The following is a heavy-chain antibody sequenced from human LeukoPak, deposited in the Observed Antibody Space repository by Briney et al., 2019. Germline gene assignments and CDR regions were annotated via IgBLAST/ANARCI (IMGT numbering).Heavy chain of an antibody. CDR3: AKDTKRWKTYYYASGSYYFDY. V-gene: IGHV3-30*02. Sequence: GGSLRLSCAASGFTFSSYGMHWVRQAPGKGLEWVAFIRYDGSNKYYADSVKGRFTISRDNSKNTLYLKMNSLRAEDTAMYYCAKDTKRWKTYYYASGSYYFDYWGQGTLVTVSS. J-gene: IGHJ4*02. D-gene: IGHD3-10*01. CDR2: IRYDGSNK. CDR1: GFTFSSYG.